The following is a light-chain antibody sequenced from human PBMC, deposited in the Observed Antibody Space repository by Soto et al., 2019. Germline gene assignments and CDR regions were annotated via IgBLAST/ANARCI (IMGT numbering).Light chain of an antibody. Sequence: QSVLTQPASVSGSPGQSITISCTGTSSDLGGYNYVSWYQQHPGKAPKLMIYDVSDRPSGVSDRFSGSKSGNTASLTISGLQAEDEADYYCSSYTSSNTLYVFGTGTQLTVL. CDR3: SSYTSSNTLYV. CDR2: DVS. J-gene: IGLJ1*01. V-gene: IGLV2-14*03. CDR1: SSDLGGYNY.